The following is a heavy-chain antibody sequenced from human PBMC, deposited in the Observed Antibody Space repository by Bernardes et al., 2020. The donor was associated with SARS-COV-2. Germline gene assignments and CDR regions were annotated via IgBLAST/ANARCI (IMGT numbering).Heavy chain of an antibody. D-gene: IGHD2-15*01. Sequence: GESLKISCKGSGYSFTSYWISWVRQMPGKGLEWMGRIDPSDSYTNYSPSFQGHVTISADKSISTAYLQWSSLKASDTAMYYCARHESAAQPPFDYWGQGTLVTVSS. J-gene: IGHJ4*02. CDR1: GYSFTSYW. CDR2: IDPSDSYT. CDR3: ARHESAAQPPFDY. V-gene: IGHV5-10-1*01.